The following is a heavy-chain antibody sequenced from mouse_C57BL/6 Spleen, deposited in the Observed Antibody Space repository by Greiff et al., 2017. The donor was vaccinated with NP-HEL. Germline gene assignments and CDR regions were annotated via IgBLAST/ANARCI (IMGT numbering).Heavy chain of an antibody. CDR2: SDPSDSNT. CDR3: ARSEALYYFDD. V-gene: IGHV1-69*01. J-gene: IGHJ2*01. CDR1: GYTFTSYW. Sequence: QVQLKQPGAELVMPGASVKLSCKASGYTFTSYWMHWVKQRPGQGLEWSGESDPSDSNTNYNQKFKGKSTLTVDKSSSTAYMQLSSLTSEDSAVYYCARSEALYYFDDWGQGTTLTVSA.